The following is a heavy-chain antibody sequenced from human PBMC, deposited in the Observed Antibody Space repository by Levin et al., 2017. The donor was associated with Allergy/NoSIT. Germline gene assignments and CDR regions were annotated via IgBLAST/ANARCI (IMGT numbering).Heavy chain of an antibody. J-gene: IGHJ5*02. CDR1: GGSISSSSYY. V-gene: IGHV4-39*01. Sequence: SQTLSLTCTVSGGSISSSSYYWGWIRQPPGKGLEWIGSIYYSGSTYYNPSLKSRVTISVDTSKNQFSLKLSSVTAADTAVYYCAGNVVVAATRSRWFDPWGQGTLVTVSS. D-gene: IGHD2-15*01. CDR2: IYYSGST. CDR3: AGNVVVAATRSRWFDP.